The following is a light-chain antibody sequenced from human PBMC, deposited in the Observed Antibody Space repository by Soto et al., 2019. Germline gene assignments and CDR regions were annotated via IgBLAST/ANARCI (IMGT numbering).Light chain of an antibody. J-gene: IGLJ1*01. CDR1: SSDVGGYNY. V-gene: IGLV2-14*01. Sequence: QSVLTQPASVSGSPGQSITISCTGTSSDVGGYNYVSWYQQHPGKAPKLMIYEVSNRPSGVSNRFSGSKSGNTASLTISGLQAEDEADYYCSSYTSSSTYVFVTGTKLTGL. CDR2: EVS. CDR3: SSYTSSSTYV.